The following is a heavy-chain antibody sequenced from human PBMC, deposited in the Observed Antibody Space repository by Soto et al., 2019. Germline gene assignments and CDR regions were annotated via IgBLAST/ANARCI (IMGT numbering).Heavy chain of an antibody. J-gene: IGHJ4*01. V-gene: IGHV4-30-2*01. CDR3: DNGHEH. CDR1: GRSISSGGYS. Sequence: PSETLSLTCSVSGRSISSGGYSWRWIRQPPGKGLEWIGYIYHSGSTYYNPSLKSRVTISVDRSKNQFSLKLSSVTAADTAVYYGDNGHEHWGHGTRVTVPS. CDR2: IYHSGST.